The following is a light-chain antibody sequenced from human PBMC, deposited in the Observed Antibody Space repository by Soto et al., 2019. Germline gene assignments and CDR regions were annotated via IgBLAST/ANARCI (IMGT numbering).Light chain of an antibody. V-gene: IGKV1-39*01. Sequence: DIQMTQSPSSLSASVGDRVTITCRASQSISNYLNWYKQKAGKAPELLIYVASTLQSGVPSRFSGSGSGTDFTPTISSLQPEDFATYYCQQSYSTPRTFGQGTKLEIK. J-gene: IGKJ2*01. CDR3: QQSYSTPRT. CDR1: QSISNY. CDR2: VAS.